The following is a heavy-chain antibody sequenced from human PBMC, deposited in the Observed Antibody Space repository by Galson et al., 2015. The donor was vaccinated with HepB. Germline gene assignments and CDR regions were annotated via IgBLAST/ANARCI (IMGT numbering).Heavy chain of an antibody. Sequence: SVKVSCKASGGTFSSYAISWVRQAPGQGLEWMGGIIPIFGTANYAQKFQGRVTITADKSTSTAYMELSSLRSEDTAVYYCARMGYSSSWYHIIPELNWFDPWGQGTLVTVSS. J-gene: IGHJ5*02. CDR3: ARMGYSSSWYHIIPELNWFDP. V-gene: IGHV1-69*06. D-gene: IGHD6-13*01. CDR2: IIPIFGTA. CDR1: GGTFSSYA.